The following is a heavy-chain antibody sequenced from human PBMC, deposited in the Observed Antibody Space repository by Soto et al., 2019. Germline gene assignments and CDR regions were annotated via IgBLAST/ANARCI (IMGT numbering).Heavy chain of an antibody. CDR1: GFTFSSYG. V-gene: IGHV3-30*18. CDR2: ISYDGSNK. J-gene: IGHJ4*02. D-gene: IGHD2-15*01. CDR3: AKDWVYCRGGSCYSTLGNYFDY. Sequence: QVQLVESGGGVVQPGRSLRLSCAASGFTFSSYGMHWVRQAPGKGLEWVAVISYDGSNKYYADSVKGRFTISRDNSKNTLYLQMNSLRAEDTAVYYCAKDWVYCRGGSCYSTLGNYFDYWGQGTLVTVSS.